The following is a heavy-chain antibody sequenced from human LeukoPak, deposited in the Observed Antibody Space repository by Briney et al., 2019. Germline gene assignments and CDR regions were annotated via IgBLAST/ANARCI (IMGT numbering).Heavy chain of an antibody. V-gene: IGHV4-59*01. J-gene: IGHJ3*02. CDR3: ARDLGWLRAFDI. CDR1: GGSISSYY. D-gene: IGHD5-12*01. CDR2: IYYSGST. Sequence: SETLSLTCTVSGGSISSYYWSWIRQPPGKGLEWIGYIYYSGSTNYNPSLKSRVTISVDTSKSQFSLKLSSVTAADTAVYYCARDLGWLRAFDIWGQGTMATVSS.